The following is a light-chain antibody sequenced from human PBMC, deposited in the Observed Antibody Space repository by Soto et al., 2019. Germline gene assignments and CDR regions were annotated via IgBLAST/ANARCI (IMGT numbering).Light chain of an antibody. V-gene: IGKV3-11*01. CDR3: RQRSRWPVT. CDR2: DSS. CDR1: QNISSH. Sequence: DIVLTQSPATLSLSPGDRATLSCRASQNISSHLAWYRQTPGQAPRLLIYDSSSRATGTPARFSGWGSGTXXXXXXXGLEADDFAVYYCRQRSRWPVTFGGGTKVEIK. J-gene: IGKJ4*01.